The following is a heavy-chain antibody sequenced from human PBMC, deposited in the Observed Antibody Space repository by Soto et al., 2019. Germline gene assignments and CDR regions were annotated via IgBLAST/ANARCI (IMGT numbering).Heavy chain of an antibody. Sequence: ASVKASCKASGGTFSSYTISWVRQAPGQGLEWMGRIIPILCIANYAQKFQGRVTITADKSTSTAYMELSSLRSEDTAVYYCAREAAGIAGPYDYWGQGTLVTVSS. CDR2: IIPILCIA. CDR3: AREAAGIAGPYDY. CDR1: GGTFSSYT. J-gene: IGHJ4*02. V-gene: IGHV1-69*02. D-gene: IGHD6-13*01.